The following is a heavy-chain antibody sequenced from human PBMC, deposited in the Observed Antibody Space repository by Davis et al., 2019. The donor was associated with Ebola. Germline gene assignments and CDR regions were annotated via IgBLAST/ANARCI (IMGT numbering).Heavy chain of an antibody. D-gene: IGHD3-10*01. CDR3: ARLWFGEVGFDY. Sequence: ASVKVSCKASGYSFTGYYMHWVRQAPGQGLEWMGRINPYSGGTNYAQKFQGRVTMTRDTSISTAYMELSRLGSDDTAVYYCARLWFGEVGFDYWGQGTLVTVSS. J-gene: IGHJ4*02. CDR1: GYSFTGYY. V-gene: IGHV1-2*06. CDR2: INPYSGGT.